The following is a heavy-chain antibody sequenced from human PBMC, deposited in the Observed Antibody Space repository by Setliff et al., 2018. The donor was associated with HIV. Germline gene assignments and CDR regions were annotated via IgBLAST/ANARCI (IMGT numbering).Heavy chain of an antibody. V-gene: IGHV1-24*01. D-gene: IGHD3-22*01. CDR1: GSTLSEEA. CDR2: FDPEDGEK. Sequence: ASVKVSCKVSGSTLSEEAIHWVRQAPGKGLKWMGGFDPEDGEKIYAQNFQGRVTMTEDTSTDTAYMELSSLTYEDTAVYYCARDNYYDSSGAIGYWGQGTLVTVSS. CDR3: ARDNYYDSSGAIGY. J-gene: IGHJ4*02.